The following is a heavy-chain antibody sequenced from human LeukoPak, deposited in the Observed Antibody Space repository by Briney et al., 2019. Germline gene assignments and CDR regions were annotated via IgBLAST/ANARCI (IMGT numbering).Heavy chain of an antibody. CDR3: ARGPYCSGGSCYSAWFDP. D-gene: IGHD2-15*01. CDR2: IYHSGST. CDR1: GGSISSGGYS. Sequence: SETLSLTCAVSGGSISSGGYSWGWIRQPPGKGLEWIGYIYHSGSTYYNPSLKSRVTISVDRSKNQFSLKLSSVTAADTAVYYCARGPYCSGGSCYSAWFDPWGQGTLVTVSS. V-gene: IGHV4-30-2*01. J-gene: IGHJ5*02.